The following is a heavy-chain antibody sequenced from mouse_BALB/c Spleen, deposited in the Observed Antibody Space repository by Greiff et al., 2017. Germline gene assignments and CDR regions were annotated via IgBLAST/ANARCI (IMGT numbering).Heavy chain of an antibody. D-gene: IGHD2-3*01. J-gene: IGHJ4*01. V-gene: IGHV5-4*02. CDR2: ISDGGSYT. CDR1: GFTFSDYY. Sequence: EVHLVESGGGLVKPGGSLKLSCAASGFTFSDYYMYWVRQTPGKRLEWVATISDGGSYTYYPESVKGRFTISRDNAKNNLYLQMSSLNSEDTAIYYCARAYDGPYYYAMDYWGQGTSVTVSS. CDR3: ARAYDGPYYYAMDY.